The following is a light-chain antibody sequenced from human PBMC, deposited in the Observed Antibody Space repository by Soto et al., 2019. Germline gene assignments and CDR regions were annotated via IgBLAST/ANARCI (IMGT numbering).Light chain of an antibody. CDR2: DNN. CDR1: SSNIGNNY. V-gene: IGLV1-51*01. J-gene: IGLJ2*01. Sequence: QSVLTQPPSVSAAPGQKVNISCSGSSSNIGNNYVSWYQQLPGTAPKLLIYDNNKRPSGIPDRFSGSKSGTSATLGINGLQTGDEADYYCGTWDSSLSAVVFGGGTKLTVL. CDR3: GTWDSSLSAVV.